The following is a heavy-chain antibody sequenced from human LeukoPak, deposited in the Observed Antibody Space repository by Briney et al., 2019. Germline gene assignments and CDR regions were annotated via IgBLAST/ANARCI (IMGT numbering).Heavy chain of an antibody. CDR1: GFTFNKYA. D-gene: IGHD6-13*01. V-gene: IGHV3-74*01. Sequence: GGSLRLSCAASGFTFNKYAMTWVRQAPGKGLAWVSRISSDGSITSYADSVKGRFTISRDNAKNTLYLQMNSLRAEDTAVYYCAPQQLPYYYGMDVWGQGTTVTVSS. J-gene: IGHJ6*02. CDR3: APQQLPYYYGMDV. CDR2: ISSDGSIT.